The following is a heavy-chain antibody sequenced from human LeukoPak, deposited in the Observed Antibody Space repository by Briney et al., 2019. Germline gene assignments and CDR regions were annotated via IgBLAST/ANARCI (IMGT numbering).Heavy chain of an antibody. V-gene: IGHV4-59*08. D-gene: IGHD2-15*01. J-gene: IGHJ4*02. Sequence: PSETLSLTCTLSGGSISTYYWSWVRQPPGKGLEWIGYIYYTGSTYYKPSLKSRVTISVDTSKNQFSLKLSSVTAADTAIYYCASDAPGLLGYWGQGTLVTVSS. CDR1: GGSISTYY. CDR3: ASDAPGLLGY. CDR2: IYYTGST.